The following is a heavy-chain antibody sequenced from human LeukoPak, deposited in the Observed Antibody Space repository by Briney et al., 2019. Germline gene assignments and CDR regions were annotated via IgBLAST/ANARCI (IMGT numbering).Heavy chain of an antibody. CDR3: TTWVGAHFDF. D-gene: IGHD1-26*01. Sequence: GESLRLSCAASGFTFSNYAMHWVRQAPGKGLEWVSTIDGPTFRTHYADSVMGRITISRDNSKNTLYLQMNSLRAEDAAVYFCTTWVGAHFDFWGQGTLVTVSS. J-gene: IGHJ4*02. V-gene: IGHV3-23*01. CDR1: GFTFSNYA. CDR2: IDGPTFRT.